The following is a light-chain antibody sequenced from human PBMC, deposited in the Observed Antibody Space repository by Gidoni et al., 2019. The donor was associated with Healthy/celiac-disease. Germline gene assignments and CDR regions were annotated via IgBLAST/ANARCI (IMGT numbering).Light chain of an antibody. CDR2: DAS. CDR3: QQRSNWPRLT. Sequence: EIVLKQSTASLSLSPGDRAPLSCRASQSVSSYLAWYQQKPGQAPRLLIYDASNRATGIPSRFSGSGSVTDFTLTISSLEPEDFAVYYCQQRSNWPRLTFGGGTKVEIK. CDR1: QSVSSY. J-gene: IGKJ4*01. V-gene: IGKV3-11*01.